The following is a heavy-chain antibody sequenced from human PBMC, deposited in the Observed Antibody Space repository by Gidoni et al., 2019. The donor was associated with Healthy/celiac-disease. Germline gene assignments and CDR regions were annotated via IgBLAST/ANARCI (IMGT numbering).Heavy chain of an antibody. V-gene: IGHV1-69*01. D-gene: IGHD3-22*01. CDR3: ARDRDYYDSSGYGYYFDY. CDR1: GGTFSSYA. Sequence: QVQLVQSGAEVKKPGSSVKVSCKASGGTFSSYAISWVRQAPGQGLEWMGGIIAIFGTANYAQKFQGRVTSTADESTSTAYMELSSLRSEDTAVYYCARDRDYYDSSGYGYYFDYWGQGTLVTVSS. J-gene: IGHJ4*02. CDR2: IIAIFGTA.